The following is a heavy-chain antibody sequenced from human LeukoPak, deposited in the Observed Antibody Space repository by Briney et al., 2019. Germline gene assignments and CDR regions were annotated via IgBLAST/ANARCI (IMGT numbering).Heavy chain of an antibody. CDR2: IKQDGSEK. D-gene: IGHD3/OR15-3a*01. CDR1: GFTFSSYW. V-gene: IGHV3-7*05. Sequence: GGSLRLSCAASGFTFSSYWMSWVRQAPGKGVEWVANIKQDGSEKYYVDSVKGRFTISRDNAKNSLYLQMSSLIAEDTAVYYCARDFWTVSNTYYFEYWGQGTLVTVSS. CDR3: ARDFWTVSNTYYFEY. J-gene: IGHJ4*02.